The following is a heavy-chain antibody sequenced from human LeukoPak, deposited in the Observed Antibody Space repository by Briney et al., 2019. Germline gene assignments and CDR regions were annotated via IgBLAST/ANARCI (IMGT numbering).Heavy chain of an antibody. Sequence: SVKVSCKASGGTFSSYAISWVRQAPGQGLEWMGGIIPIFGTANYAQKFQGRVTITADKSTSTAYMELGSLRSEDTAVYYCARARGTAMGFQHWGQGTLVTVSS. CDR2: IIPIFGTA. CDR1: GGTFSSYA. V-gene: IGHV1-69*06. D-gene: IGHD5-18*01. CDR3: ARARGTAMGFQH. J-gene: IGHJ1*01.